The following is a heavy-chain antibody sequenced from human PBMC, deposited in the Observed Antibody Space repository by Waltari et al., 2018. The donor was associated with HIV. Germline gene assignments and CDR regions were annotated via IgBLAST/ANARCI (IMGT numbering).Heavy chain of an antibody. D-gene: IGHD3-22*01. Sequence: QVQLQESGPGLVKPSATLSLTCTVSGGSISSYYWSWLRQPPGKGLEWIGYIYYSGSTNYNPSLKSRVTISVDTSKNQFSLKLSSVTAADTAVYYCARDYYDSSGYYYGYSPWGQGTLVTVSS. J-gene: IGHJ5*02. CDR3: ARDYYDSSGYYYGYSP. CDR2: IYYSGST. V-gene: IGHV4-59*01. CDR1: GGSISSYY.